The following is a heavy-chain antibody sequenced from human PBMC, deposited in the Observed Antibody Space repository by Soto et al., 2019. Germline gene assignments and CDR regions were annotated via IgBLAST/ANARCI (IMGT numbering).Heavy chain of an antibody. CDR3: AGLPGLDDFWSGYYIREEIFGIDD. CDR2: IYYSGST. D-gene: IGHD3-3*01. V-gene: IGHV4-39*05. Sequence: PSETPSLTCTVPGGSISSSSYYWGWIRQPPGKGLEWIGSIYYSGSTYYNPSLKSRVTISVDTSKNQFSLKLSSVTAADTAVYYCAGLPGLDDFWSGYYIREEIFGIDDWGQGTLVTVSS. J-gene: IGHJ4*02. CDR1: GGSISSSSYY.